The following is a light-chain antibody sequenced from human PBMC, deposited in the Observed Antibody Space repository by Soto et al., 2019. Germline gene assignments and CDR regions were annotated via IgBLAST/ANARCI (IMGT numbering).Light chain of an antibody. CDR3: QHYGSSPRRT. J-gene: IGKJ1*01. CDR2: GTS. CDR1: QNINSPY. Sequence: EIVLTQSPGTLSLSPGDRATLSCRVNQNINSPYLAWYQHKPGQAPRLLVFGTSSRATGIPDRFSGSRSGTAFTLPIQRLEPEDFALYYCQHYGSSPRRTFGQGTKVEMK. V-gene: IGKV3-20*01.